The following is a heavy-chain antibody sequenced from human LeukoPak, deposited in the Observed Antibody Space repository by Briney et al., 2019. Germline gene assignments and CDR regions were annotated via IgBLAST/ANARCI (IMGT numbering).Heavy chain of an antibody. CDR2: MNPNSGNT. Sequence: ASVKVSCKASGYTFTDYFMNWVRQATGQGLEWMGWMNPNSGNTGYAQKFQGRVTMTRNTSISTAYMELSSLRSEDTTVYYCARGLTAGLRYFDWLFSEGPDAFDIWGQGTMVTVSS. CDR3: ARGLTAGLRYFDWLFSEGPDAFDI. D-gene: IGHD3-9*01. J-gene: IGHJ3*02. CDR1: GYTFTDYF. V-gene: IGHV1-8*02.